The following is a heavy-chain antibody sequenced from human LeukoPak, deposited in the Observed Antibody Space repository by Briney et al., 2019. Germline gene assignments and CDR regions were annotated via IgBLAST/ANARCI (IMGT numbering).Heavy chain of an antibody. Sequence: ASVKVSCKASGYTFTSYGISWVRQAPGQGLEWMGWISAYNGNTNYAQKLQGRVTMTTDTSTSTACMELRSLRSDDTAVYYCARLAARYAQSDWGQGTLVTVSS. CDR2: ISAYNGNT. V-gene: IGHV1-18*01. CDR3: ARLAARYAQSD. D-gene: IGHD2-15*01. CDR1: GYTFTSYG. J-gene: IGHJ4*02.